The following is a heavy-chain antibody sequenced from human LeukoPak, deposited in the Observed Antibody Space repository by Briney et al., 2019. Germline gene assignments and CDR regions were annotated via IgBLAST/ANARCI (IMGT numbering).Heavy chain of an antibody. J-gene: IGHJ4*02. D-gene: IGHD6-13*01. CDR2: ISANTGKT. Sequence: ASVTVSCKASGYTFATYGFCWVRQAPGHGLEWMGWISANTGKTDYAQKFQGRVTMTTDTSTSTAYMELRSLRPDDKAVYYCAKVAGDRMDYWGQGTLLTVSS. CDR1: GYTFATYG. V-gene: IGHV1-18*01. CDR3: AKVAGDRMDY.